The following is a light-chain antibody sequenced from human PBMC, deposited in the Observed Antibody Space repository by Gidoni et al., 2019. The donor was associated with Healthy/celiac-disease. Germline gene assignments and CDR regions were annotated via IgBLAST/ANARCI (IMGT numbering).Light chain of an antibody. CDR3: QAWDSSTVV. Sequence: SYHLTQPPSVSVSPGQTASITCSGDQLGDKYACCYQHKPGQSPVLVIDQDSKRPSGIPERFSGSNSGNTATMTISGTQAMDEADYYCQAWDSSTVVFGGGTKLTVL. CDR2: QDS. V-gene: IGLV3-1*01. J-gene: IGLJ2*01. CDR1: QLGDKY.